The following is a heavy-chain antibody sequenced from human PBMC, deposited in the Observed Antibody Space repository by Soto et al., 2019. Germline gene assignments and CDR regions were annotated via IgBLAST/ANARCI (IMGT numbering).Heavy chain of an antibody. Sequence: GESLNSSVNGSGYSFTSDLISWVRQMPGKVLECIGRIDPSDSYTNYSPSFQGHVTISADKYISTAYLQWSSLKASDTAMYYCARMTTVTPDYYSYYGMKVWGQGTTVNVSS. CDR3: ARMTTVTPDYYSYYGMKV. CDR2: IDPSDSYT. CDR1: GYSFTSDL. J-gene: IGHJ6*02. V-gene: IGHV5-10-1*01. D-gene: IGHD4-4*01.